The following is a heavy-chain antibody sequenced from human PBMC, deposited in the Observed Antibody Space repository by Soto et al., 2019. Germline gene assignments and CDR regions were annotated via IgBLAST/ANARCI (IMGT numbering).Heavy chain of an antibody. J-gene: IGHJ6*02. CDR2: INHSGGT. D-gene: IGHD3-3*01. V-gene: IGHV4-34*01. CDR3: ARADTIFGVVNPYYYHGMHV. CDR1: GGSFSAYY. Sequence: SETLSLTCAVYGGSFSAYYWSWIRQPPGKGLEWIGEINHSGGTSYNPSLKSRVTISVDTSKSQFSLKLTSVTAADRAVYYCARADTIFGVVNPYYYHGMHVWGQGPTVTVSS.